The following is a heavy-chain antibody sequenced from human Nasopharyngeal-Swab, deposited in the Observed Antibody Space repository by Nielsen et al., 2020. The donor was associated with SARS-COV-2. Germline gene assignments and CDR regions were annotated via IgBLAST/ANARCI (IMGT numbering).Heavy chain of an antibody. CDR1: GGSFSGHQ. J-gene: IGHJ6*03. CDR2: VKHGGGT. D-gene: IGHD2-2*01. CDR3: ARGGAGVVPSPVLGLGPYYYYYYMDV. V-gene: IGHV4-34*01. Sequence: SETLSLTCAVYGGSFSGHQWTWVRQPPGKGLEWIGEVKHGGGTNYNPSLKNRVTISVATSKNQFSLKLRSVTAADTAVYYCARGGAGVVPSPVLGLGPYYYYYYMDVWGKGTTVTVSS.